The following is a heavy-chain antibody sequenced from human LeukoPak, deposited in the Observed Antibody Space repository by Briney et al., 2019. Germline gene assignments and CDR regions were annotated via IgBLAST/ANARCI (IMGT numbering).Heavy chain of an antibody. D-gene: IGHD6-6*01. CDR3: AREFLPIAARLVGWFDP. CDR1: GYTFTGYY. Sequence: GASVKVSCKASGYTFTGYYMHWVRQAPGQGLEWMGWINPNSGGTNYAQNLQGRVTMTTDTSTSTAYMELRSLRSDDTAVYYCAREFLPIAARLVGWFDPWGQGTLVTVSS. J-gene: IGHJ5*02. V-gene: IGHV1-2*02. CDR2: INPNSGGT.